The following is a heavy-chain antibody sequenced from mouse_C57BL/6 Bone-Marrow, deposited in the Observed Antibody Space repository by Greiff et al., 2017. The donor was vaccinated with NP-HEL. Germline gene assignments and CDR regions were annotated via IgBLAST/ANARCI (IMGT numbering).Heavy chain of an antibody. V-gene: IGHV5-16*01. Sequence: EVHLVESEGGLVQPGSSMKLSCTASGFTFSDYYMAWVRQVPEKGLEWVANINYDGSSTYYLDSLKSRFIISRDNAKNILYLQLSRLKSEDTATYYCARYSSGYESYALDYWGQGTSVTVSS. CDR2: INYDGSST. J-gene: IGHJ4*01. CDR1: GFTFSDYY. CDR3: ARYSSGYESYALDY. D-gene: IGHD3-2*02.